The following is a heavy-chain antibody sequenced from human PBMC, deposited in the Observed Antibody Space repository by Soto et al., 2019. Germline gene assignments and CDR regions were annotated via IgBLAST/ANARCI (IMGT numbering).Heavy chain of an antibody. V-gene: IGHV4-59*01. Sequence: QVQLQESGPGLVKPSETLSLTCTVSGGSISSYYWSWIRQPPGKGLEWIGYIYYSGSTNYNPSLKSRVTISVDTSKNQCSLKLSSVTAADTAVYYCARVRLVRGYTVDYWGQGTLVTVSS. CDR2: IYYSGST. D-gene: IGHD3-10*01. CDR1: GGSISSYY. J-gene: IGHJ4*02. CDR3: ARVRLVRGYTVDY.